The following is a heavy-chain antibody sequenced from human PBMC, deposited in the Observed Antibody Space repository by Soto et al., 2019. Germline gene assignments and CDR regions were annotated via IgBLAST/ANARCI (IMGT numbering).Heavy chain of an antibody. CDR1: GGTVRNYP. V-gene: IGHV1-69*02. CDR2: IFPLTDIP. CDR3: ARGPLAVLNYFES. Sequence: QVQLVQSGTEVKKPGSSVKVSCKASGGTVRNYPINWVRQAPGQRLKWMGSIFPLTDIPDYSQNFQARLTISADKSTSTAYMELSSLTSDDTAMYFCARGPLAVLNYFESWGQGTLVTVSS. D-gene: IGHD2-15*01. J-gene: IGHJ4*02.